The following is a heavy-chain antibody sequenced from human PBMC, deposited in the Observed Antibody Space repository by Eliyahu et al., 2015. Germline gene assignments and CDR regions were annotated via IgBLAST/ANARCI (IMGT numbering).Heavy chain of an antibody. J-gene: IGHJ4*02. CDR2: IFWDDDK. CDR1: GFSFSRSGVG. D-gene: IGHD3-3*01. Sequence: QITLKESGPTLVKPTQTLTLTCXXXGFSFSRSGVGVGWIRQPPGKALEWLALIFWDDDKRRSPSLKTRVTIAKDTSRNQVVLTVTNVDPGDTGTYYCARLGDYWSGYHFDYWGQGTLVTVSS. CDR3: ARLGDYWSGYHFDY. V-gene: IGHV2-5*02.